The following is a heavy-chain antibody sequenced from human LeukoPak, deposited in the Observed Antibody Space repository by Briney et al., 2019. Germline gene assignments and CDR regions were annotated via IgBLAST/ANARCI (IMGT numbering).Heavy chain of an antibody. J-gene: IGHJ4*02. Sequence: ASVKVSCKASGGTLNSYVISWVGQAPGQGLEWMGGIIPISGTANYAQKFQGRVTITADKSTSTAFMELSSLRSEDTAVYYCARDPVEMATTEFDYWGQGTLVTVSS. D-gene: IGHD5-24*01. CDR2: IIPISGTA. CDR3: ARDPVEMATTEFDY. V-gene: IGHV1-69*06. CDR1: GGTLNSYV.